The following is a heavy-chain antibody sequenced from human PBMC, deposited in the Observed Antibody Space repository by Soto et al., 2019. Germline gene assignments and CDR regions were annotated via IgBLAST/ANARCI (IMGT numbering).Heavy chain of an antibody. CDR3: ARVGLFAGELQSGY. CDR2: ITSSSGYI. J-gene: IGHJ4*02. D-gene: IGHD1-7*01. CDR1: GFTFSSYS. V-gene: IGHV3-21*01. Sequence: PGGSLRLSCAASGFTFSSYSMNWVRQAPGKGLECISSITSSSGYITYAESVRGRFTISRDNAKNSLYLQMNSLRAEDTAVYFCARVGLFAGELQSGYWGQGTLVTVSS.